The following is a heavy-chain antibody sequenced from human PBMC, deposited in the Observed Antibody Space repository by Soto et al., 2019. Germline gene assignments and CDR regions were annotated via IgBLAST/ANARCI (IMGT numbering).Heavy chain of an antibody. Sequence: PGGSLRLSCAASGFTFSSYAMSWIRQAPGKGLEWVSYISSSGTTIYYADSVRGRFTISRDNAKKSLYLQMNSLRAEDTAMYYCVRDAWVGDSGGGPGTLVTVSS. D-gene: IGHD3-10*01. CDR2: ISSSGTTI. CDR3: VRDAWVGDSG. J-gene: IGHJ4*02. CDR1: GFTFSSYA. V-gene: IGHV3-11*01.